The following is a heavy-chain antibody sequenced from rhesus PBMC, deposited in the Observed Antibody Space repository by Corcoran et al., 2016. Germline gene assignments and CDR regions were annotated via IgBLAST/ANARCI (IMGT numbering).Heavy chain of an antibody. D-gene: IGHD6-19*01. CDR3: ARHPRRCSNYGLDS. CDR1: GGSISGYY. CDR2: IYGSGRPQ. V-gene: IGHV4S11*01. Sequence: QVQLQESGPGLVKPSETLSLTCTVSGGSISGYYWNWISQVPGKGLEWIGNIYGSGRPQNNNPPLNSRVTLSGDTSKNQLSLKLSSVPVADTAVYYCARHPRRCSNYGLDSWGQGVVVTVSS. J-gene: IGHJ6*01.